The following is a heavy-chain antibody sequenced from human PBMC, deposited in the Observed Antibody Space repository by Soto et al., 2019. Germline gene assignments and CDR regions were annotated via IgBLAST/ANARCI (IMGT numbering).Heavy chain of an antibody. Sequence: AVSLRLSCAASGFTFSSYAMHRVRQAPDKGLEWVAVIWYDGSNKYYADSVKGRFTISRDNSKNTLYLQMNSLRAEDTAVYYCASRAGGGAFDFWGKGKMGTV. V-gene: IGHV3-30*07. J-gene: IGHJ3*01. CDR2: IWYDGSNK. D-gene: IGHD2-15*01. CDR1: GFTFSSYA. CDR3: ASRAGGGAFDF.